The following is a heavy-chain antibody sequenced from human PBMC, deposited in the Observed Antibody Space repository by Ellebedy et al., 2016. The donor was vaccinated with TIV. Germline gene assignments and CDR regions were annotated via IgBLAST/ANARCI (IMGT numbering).Heavy chain of an antibody. CDR2: IIPIFGTA. V-gene: IGHV1-69*06. J-gene: IGHJ4*02. D-gene: IGHD2-8*01. Sequence: AASVKVSCKASGGTFSSYAISWVRQAPGQGLEWMGGIIPIFGTANYAQKFQGRVTITADKSTSTAYMELSSLRSEDTAVYYCTRDLTNPVRGDYWGQGTLVTVSS. CDR1: GGTFSSYA. CDR3: TRDLTNPVRGDY.